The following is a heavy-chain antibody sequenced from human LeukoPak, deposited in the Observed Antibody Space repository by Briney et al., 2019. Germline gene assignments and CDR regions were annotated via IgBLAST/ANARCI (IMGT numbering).Heavy chain of an antibody. Sequence: GGSLRLSCAASGFTFSSYGMHWVSQAPGKGLEWVAVIWYDGSNKYYADSVKGRFTISRDNSKNTLYLQMNSLRAEDTAVYYCAKEGDYDYVWGSFLDYWGQGTLVTVSS. D-gene: IGHD3-16*01. J-gene: IGHJ4*02. CDR3: AKEGDYDYVWGSFLDY. CDR2: IWYDGSNK. V-gene: IGHV3-33*06. CDR1: GFTFSSYG.